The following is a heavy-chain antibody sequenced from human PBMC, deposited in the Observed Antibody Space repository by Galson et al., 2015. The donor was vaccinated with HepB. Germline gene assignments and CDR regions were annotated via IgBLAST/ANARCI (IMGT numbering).Heavy chain of an antibody. CDR2: ISSSSSTI. CDR3: ANPIRNWNVRL. V-gene: IGHV3-48*01. J-gene: IGHJ4*02. D-gene: IGHD1-1*01. Sequence: SLRLSCAASGFTFSSYSMNWVRQAPGKGLEWVSYISSSSSTIYYADSVKGRFTISRDNSKNTLYLEINSLRAEDTAVYYCANPIRNWNVRLWGQGTLVTVSS. CDR1: GFTFSSYS.